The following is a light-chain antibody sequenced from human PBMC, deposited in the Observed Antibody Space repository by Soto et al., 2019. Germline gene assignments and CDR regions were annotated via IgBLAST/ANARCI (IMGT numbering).Light chain of an antibody. CDR2: AAS. CDR3: QQSYSIWWT. CDR1: QSISSF. J-gene: IGKJ1*01. Sequence: DIQMTQSPSSLSTSVGDRVTISCRARQSISSFLNWFQQKPGKAPKLLIYAASSLQSGVPSRFSGSGSGTNFTLTIDSLQPEDFATYYCQQSYSIWWTFGQGTKVDIK. V-gene: IGKV1-39*01.